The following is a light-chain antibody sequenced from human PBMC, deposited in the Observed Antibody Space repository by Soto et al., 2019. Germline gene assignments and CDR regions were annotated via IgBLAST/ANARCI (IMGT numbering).Light chain of an antibody. V-gene: IGKV1-5*01. CDR2: DAS. J-gene: IGKJ1*01. CDR3: QQYETFSGT. CDR1: QSVSGW. Sequence: DIQMTQSPSTLSPSWEKPVPVTCRASQSVSGWLAWYQQKPGEAPKLLIYDASALPRGVPSRFSGSGSGTKFTLTIASLQPDDFATYYCQQYETFSGTFGPGTKV.